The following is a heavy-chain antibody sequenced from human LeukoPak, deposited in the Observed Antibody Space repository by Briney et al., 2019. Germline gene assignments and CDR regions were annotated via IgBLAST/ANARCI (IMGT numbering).Heavy chain of an antibody. CDR2: ISGSGGST. V-gene: IGHV3-23*01. CDR1: GFTFSSYA. Sequence: PGGSLRLSCAASGFTFSSYAMSWVRQAPGKGLEWVSAISGSGGSTYYADSVKGRFTISRDNSKNTLYLQMNSLSAEDTAVYYCAKDGYSYGYSFDYWGQGTLVTVSS. CDR3: AKDGYSYGYSFDY. J-gene: IGHJ4*02. D-gene: IGHD5-18*01.